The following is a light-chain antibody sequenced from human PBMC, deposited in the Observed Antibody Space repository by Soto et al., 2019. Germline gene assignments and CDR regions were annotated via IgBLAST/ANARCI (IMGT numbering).Light chain of an antibody. V-gene: IGLV2-14*01. CDR3: ISYTTTNTPV. J-gene: IGLJ2*01. Sequence: QSALTQPASVSGSPGQSITISCTGTSSDVGGYNSVSWYQQHPGEAPKLLISEVSSRPSGVSYRFSGSKSGNSASLTISGLKAEDEADYYCISYTTTNTPVFGVGTKVTVL. CDR1: SSDVGGYNS. CDR2: EVS.